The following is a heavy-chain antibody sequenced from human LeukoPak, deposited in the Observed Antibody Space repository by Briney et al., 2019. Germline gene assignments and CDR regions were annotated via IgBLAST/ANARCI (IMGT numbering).Heavy chain of an antibody. CDR2: INHSGST. J-gene: IGHJ4*02. D-gene: IGHD4-11*01. Sequence: PSETLSLTCAVYGGSFSGYYWSWIRQPPGKGLEWIGEINHSGSTNYNPSLKSRVTISVDTSKNQFSLKLSSVTAADTAVYYCARGVSNYATLKDYWGQGTLVTVSS. CDR1: GGSFSGYY. V-gene: IGHV4-34*01. CDR3: ARGVSNYATLKDY.